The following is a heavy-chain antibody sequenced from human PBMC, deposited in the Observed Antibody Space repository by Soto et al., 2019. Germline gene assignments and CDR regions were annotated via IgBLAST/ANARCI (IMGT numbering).Heavy chain of an antibody. CDR3: ARDFGSLGATIDY. CDR1: GFTFTRYS. CDR2: ISSTTNYI. J-gene: IGHJ4*02. V-gene: IGHV3-21*01. Sequence: GGSLRLSCAASGFTFTRYSMNWVRQAPGKGLEWVSSISSTTNYIYYADSVKGRFTISRDNSKNTLYLQMSSLRAEDTAVYYCARDFGSLGATIDYWGQGTLVTVSS. D-gene: IGHD1-26*01.